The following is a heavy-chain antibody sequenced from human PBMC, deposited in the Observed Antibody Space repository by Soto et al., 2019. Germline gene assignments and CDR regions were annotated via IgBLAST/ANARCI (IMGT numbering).Heavy chain of an antibody. D-gene: IGHD3-22*01. CDR2: INSDGSST. V-gene: IGHV3-74*01. Sequence: PGGSLRLSCAASGLTFSSYWMHWVRQAPGKGLVWVSRINSDGSSTSYADSVKGRFTISRDNAKNTLYLQMNSLGAEDTAVYYCAIRASHYDSSGYFDYWGQGTLVTVSS. J-gene: IGHJ4*02. CDR3: AIRASHYDSSGYFDY. CDR1: GLTFSSYW.